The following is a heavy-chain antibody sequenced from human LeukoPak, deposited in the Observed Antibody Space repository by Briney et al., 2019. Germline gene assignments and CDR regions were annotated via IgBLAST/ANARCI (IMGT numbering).Heavy chain of an antibody. D-gene: IGHD6-13*01. CDR3: ARGKFSSSGYYFDY. Sequence: GGSLRLSCSASGFTFSRSPMHWVRQAPGKGLEYVSAISSDGVSTYYGASVKGRFTISRDNSKNTLYLQMNSLRAEDTAVYFCARGKFSSSGYYFDYWGQGTLVTVSS. CDR2: ISSDGVST. V-gene: IGHV3-64*04. CDR1: GFTFSRSP. J-gene: IGHJ4*02.